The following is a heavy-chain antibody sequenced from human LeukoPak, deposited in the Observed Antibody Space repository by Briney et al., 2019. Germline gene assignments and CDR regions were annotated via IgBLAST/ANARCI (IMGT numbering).Heavy chain of an antibody. J-gene: IGHJ4*02. CDR1: SGSFSGYY. D-gene: IGHD5-24*01. CDR3: ARTAWLQSLFDY. Sequence: SETLSLTCAVYSGSFSGYYWSWIRQPPGKGPEWIGEISHSGSANYNPSLKSRVTISLDTSKNQFSLKLSSVTAADTAVYYCARTAWLQSLFDYWGQGTLVTVSS. CDR2: ISHSGSA. V-gene: IGHV4-34*01.